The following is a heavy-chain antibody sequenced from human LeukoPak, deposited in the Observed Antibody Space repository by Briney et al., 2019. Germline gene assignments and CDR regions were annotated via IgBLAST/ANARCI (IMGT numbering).Heavy chain of an antibody. CDR1: GYSISSGYY. J-gene: IGHJ4*02. Sequence: SETLSLTCAVSGYSISSGYYWGWIRQPPGKGMKWIGSIYHSGSTYYNPSLKSRVTISVDTSKNQFSLKLSSVTAADTAVYYCASAYDFWSGYYSPGGYYFDYWGQGTLVTVSS. CDR2: IYHSGST. D-gene: IGHD3-3*01. CDR3: ASAYDFWSGYYSPGGYYFDY. V-gene: IGHV4-38-2*01.